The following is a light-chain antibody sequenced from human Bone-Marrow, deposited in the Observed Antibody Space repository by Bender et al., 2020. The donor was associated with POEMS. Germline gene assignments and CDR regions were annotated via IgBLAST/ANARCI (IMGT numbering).Light chain of an antibody. CDR3: KSRDNSANHQDI. Sequence: SSELTQDPAVSVALGQIVRITCQGDSLRTYYASWYQQKPGQAPVLVIFGKYNRPSGIPDRFSGSSSGNTASLTITGAQAEDAADYYCKSRDNSANHQDIFGGGSKLTVL. CDR1: SLRTYY. V-gene: IGLV3-19*01. J-gene: IGLJ2*01. CDR2: GKY.